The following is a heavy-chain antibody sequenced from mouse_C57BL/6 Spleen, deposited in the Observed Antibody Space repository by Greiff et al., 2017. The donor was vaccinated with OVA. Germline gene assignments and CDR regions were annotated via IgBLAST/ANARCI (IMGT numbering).Heavy chain of an antibody. J-gene: IGHJ3*01. Sequence: VQLQQSGPELVKPGASVKISCKASGYAFSSSWMNWVKQRPGKGLEWIGRIYPGDGDTNYNGKFKGKATLTADKSSSTAYMQLSSLTSEDSAVYFCARGDSSGLFAYWGQGTRVTVSA. D-gene: IGHD3-2*02. CDR3: ARGDSSGLFAY. CDR1: GYAFSSSW. CDR2: IYPGDGDT. V-gene: IGHV1-82*01.